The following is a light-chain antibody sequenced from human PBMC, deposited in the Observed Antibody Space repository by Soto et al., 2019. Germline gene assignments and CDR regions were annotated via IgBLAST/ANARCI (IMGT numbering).Light chain of an antibody. CDR3: QQRSNWPPSWT. V-gene: IGKV3-11*01. Sequence: EIVLTQSPGTLSLSPGERATLSCRASQSISSYLAWYQQKPGQAPRLLIYDASNRATGIPARFSGSGSGTDFTLMISSLEPEDFAVYYCQQRSNWPPSWTFGQGTKVDIK. J-gene: IGKJ1*01. CDR2: DAS. CDR1: QSISSY.